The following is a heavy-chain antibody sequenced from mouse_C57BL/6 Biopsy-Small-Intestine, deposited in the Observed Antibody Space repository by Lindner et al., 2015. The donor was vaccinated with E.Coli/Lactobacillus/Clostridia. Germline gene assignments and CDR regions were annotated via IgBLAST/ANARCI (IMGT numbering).Heavy chain of an antibody. CDR1: GFTFSSYG. V-gene: IGHV5-6*01. CDR2: ISSGGSYT. Sequence: VQLQESGGDLVKPGGSLKLSCAASGFTFSSYGMSWVRQTPDKRLEWVATISSGGSYTYYPDSVKGRFTISRDNAKNTLYLQMSSLKSEDTAMYYCARQDWDGAYWGQGTLVTVSA. J-gene: IGHJ3*01. D-gene: IGHD4-1*01. CDR3: ARQDWDGAY.